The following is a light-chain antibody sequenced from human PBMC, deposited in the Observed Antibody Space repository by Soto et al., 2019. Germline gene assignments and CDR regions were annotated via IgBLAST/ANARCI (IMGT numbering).Light chain of an antibody. CDR3: QQSYSTPRT. V-gene: IGKV1-39*01. Sequence: DIQMTQSPSSLSASVGDRVTITCRASQSISSYLNWYQQKPGKAPKLLIYAESSLQSGVPSRFSGRGSGTGFTLTTSSLQTEDLATYYCQQSYSTPRTFGQGTKVEIK. J-gene: IGKJ1*01. CDR2: AES. CDR1: QSISSY.